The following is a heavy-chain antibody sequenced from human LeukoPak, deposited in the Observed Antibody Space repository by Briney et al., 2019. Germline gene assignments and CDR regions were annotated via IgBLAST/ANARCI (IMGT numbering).Heavy chain of an antibody. J-gene: IGHJ5*02. D-gene: IGHD4-11*01. CDR3: ARGPYSTFKSWFDP. V-gene: IGHV4-59*01. CDR1: GDPISSYY. Sequence: SETLSLTCTVSGDPISSYYWSWIRQPPGKGLEWLGYISYSGSTDYNPSLKSRVTILLDTSKNPFSLQLASVTTADTAVYYCARGPYSTFKSWFDPWGLGSLVTVSS. CDR2: ISYSGST.